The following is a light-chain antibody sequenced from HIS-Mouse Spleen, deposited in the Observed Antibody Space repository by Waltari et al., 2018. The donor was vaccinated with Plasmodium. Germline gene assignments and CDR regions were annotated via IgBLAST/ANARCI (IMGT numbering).Light chain of an antibody. Sequence: DIQMTQSPSSLSASVGDRVTITCRASQSISSYLNWYPQKTGKAPNLLIYAAASWQSGVPSRFSGSGSGTDFTLSISSLQPEDFATYYCQQSYSTWTFGQGTKVEIK. CDR2: AAA. CDR3: QQSYSTWT. J-gene: IGKJ1*01. V-gene: IGKV1-39*01. CDR1: QSISSY.